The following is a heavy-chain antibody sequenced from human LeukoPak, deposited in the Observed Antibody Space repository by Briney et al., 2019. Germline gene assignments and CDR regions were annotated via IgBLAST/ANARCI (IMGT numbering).Heavy chain of an antibody. Sequence: PSETLSLTCTVSGGSISNSRYYWGWIRQPPGKGLEWIGSIYYSGNTYYNPSLKSRVTISVDTSKNQFSLKLSSVTAADTAVYYCAVSRSLLWFGEFDPWGQGTLVTVSS. V-gene: IGHV4-39*07. CDR1: GGSISNSRYY. J-gene: IGHJ5*02. D-gene: IGHD3-10*01. CDR2: IYYSGNT. CDR3: AVSRSLLWFGEFDP.